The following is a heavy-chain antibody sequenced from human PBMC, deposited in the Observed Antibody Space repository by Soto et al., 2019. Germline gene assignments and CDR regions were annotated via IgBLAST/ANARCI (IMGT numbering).Heavy chain of an antibody. CDR1: GYTFTSYS. J-gene: IGHJ6*02. CDR2: ISAYNDNT. D-gene: IGHD3-10*01. V-gene: IGHV1-18*04. Sequence: QVQLVQSGAEVKKPGASVKVSCKASGYTFTSYSISWVRQAPGQGLELMGWISAYNDNTNYAQNLQGRVTMTTDTSTSTAYMELRSLRSDDTAVYYCARDHYYVSGTLYDYGMDVWGQGTTVTVSS. CDR3: ARDHYYVSGTLYDYGMDV.